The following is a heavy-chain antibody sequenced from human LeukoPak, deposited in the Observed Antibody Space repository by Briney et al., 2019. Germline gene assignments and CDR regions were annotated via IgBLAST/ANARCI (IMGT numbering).Heavy chain of an antibody. J-gene: IGHJ4*02. Sequence: ASVKVSCKASGYSFTGHYMHWVRQAPGQGLEWMGWINPKSGGTNYAQKFQGRVTMTRDTSISTAYMELSSLRSEDTAVYYCARDATPMVRGVIDYWGQGTLVTVSS. V-gene: IGHV1-2*02. CDR2: INPKSGGT. CDR1: GYSFTGHY. CDR3: ARDATPMVRGVIDY. D-gene: IGHD3-10*01.